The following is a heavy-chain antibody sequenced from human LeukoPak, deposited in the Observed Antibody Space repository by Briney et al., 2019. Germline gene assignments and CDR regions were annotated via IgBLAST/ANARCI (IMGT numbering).Heavy chain of an antibody. CDR1: GGSISSYY. CDR2: IYYSGST. V-gene: IGHV4-59*08. Sequence: KPSETLSLTCTVSGGSISSYYWSWIRQPPGKGLEWIGYIYYSGSTNYNPSLKSRVTISVDTSKNQFSLKLSSVTAADTAVYYCARRITMVRGVIDWFDPWGQGTLVTVSS. CDR3: ARRITMVRGVIDWFDP. J-gene: IGHJ5*02. D-gene: IGHD3-10*01.